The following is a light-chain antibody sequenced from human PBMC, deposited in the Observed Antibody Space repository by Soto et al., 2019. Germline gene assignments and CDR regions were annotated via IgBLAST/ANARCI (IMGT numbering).Light chain of an antibody. CDR1: QSISTF. J-gene: IGKJ4*01. Sequence: DIQMTQSPSSLSASVGDRVTITCRASQSISTFLNWYQLKPGKGPKLLIYGTSTLQSGVPSRFSGSGSGTDFTLTISSLQPEDSAVYYCQQGYSPLLSLGGGTKVDIK. V-gene: IGKV1-39*01. CDR2: GTS. CDR3: QQGYSPLLS.